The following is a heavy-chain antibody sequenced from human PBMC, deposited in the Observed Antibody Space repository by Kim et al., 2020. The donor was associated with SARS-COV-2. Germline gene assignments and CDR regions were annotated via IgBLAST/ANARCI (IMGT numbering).Heavy chain of an antibody. V-gene: IGHV3-53*04. D-gene: IGHD3-22*01. J-gene: IGHJ4*02. CDR3: ARASHYYDSSGYYYDDY. Sequence: KGRFTISRHNSKDSLYLQMNSLRAEDTAVYYCARASHYYDSSGYYYDDYWGQGTLVTVSS.